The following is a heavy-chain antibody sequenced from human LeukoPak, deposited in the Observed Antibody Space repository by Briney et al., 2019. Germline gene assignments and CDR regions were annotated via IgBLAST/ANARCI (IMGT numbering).Heavy chain of an antibody. CDR1: GYTFTSYY. J-gene: IGHJ5*02. CDR2: INPSGGST. CDR3: ASTEYCSGGSCRALNWFDP. Sequence: ASVKVSCKASGYTFTSYYMHWVRQAPGQGLEWMGIINPSGGSTSYAQKFQGRVTMTRDMSTSTVYMELSSLRSDDTAVYYCASTEYCSGGSCRALNWFDPWGQGTLVTVSS. D-gene: IGHD2-15*01. V-gene: IGHV1-46*01.